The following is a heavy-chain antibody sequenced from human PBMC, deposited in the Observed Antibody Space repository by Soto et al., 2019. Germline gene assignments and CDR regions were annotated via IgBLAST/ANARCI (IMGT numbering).Heavy chain of an antibody. V-gene: IGHV3-23*01. J-gene: IGHJ2*01. CDR1: GFTFINYA. D-gene: IGHD2-21*01. Sequence: DVQLLESGGDSVQPGGSVRLSCAGSGFTFINYAMNWVRLAPGKGLEWVSTISGGGDATFFADSVRGRFTFSRDNSKNTVTLQMNSLGVDDTAVYYCARKVVGSTSRPDYWYFDLWGRGTLVTVSS. CDR3: ARKVVGSTSRPDYWYFDL. CDR2: ISGGGDAT.